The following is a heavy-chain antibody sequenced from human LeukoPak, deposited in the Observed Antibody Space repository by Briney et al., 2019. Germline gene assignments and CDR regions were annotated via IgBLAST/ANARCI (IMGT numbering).Heavy chain of an antibody. D-gene: IGHD2-2*01. CDR2: TSSSSSYI. V-gene: IGHV3-21*01. CDR3: ARHVVVPAESYYMDV. CDR1: GFTFSSYS. Sequence: PGGSLRLSCAASGFTFSSYSMNWVRQAPGKGLEWVSSTSSSSSYIYYADSVKGRFTISRDNAKNSLYLQMNSLRAEDTAVYYCARHVVVPAESYYMDVWGKGTTATVSS. J-gene: IGHJ6*03.